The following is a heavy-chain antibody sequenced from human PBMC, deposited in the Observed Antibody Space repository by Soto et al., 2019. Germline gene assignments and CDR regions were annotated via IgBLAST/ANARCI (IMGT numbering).Heavy chain of an antibody. D-gene: IGHD3-16*01. J-gene: IGHJ6*02. CDR3: ARHKGGYYSGVDV. CDR2: IYYSGST. V-gene: IGHV4-30-4*01. CDR1: GGSISSGDYY. Sequence: SETLSLTCTVSGGSISSGDYYWSWIRQPPGKGLEWIGYIYYSGSTYYNPSLKSRVTISVDTSKNQFSLKLSSVTAADTAVYYCARHKGGYYSGVDVWGQGTTVTVSS.